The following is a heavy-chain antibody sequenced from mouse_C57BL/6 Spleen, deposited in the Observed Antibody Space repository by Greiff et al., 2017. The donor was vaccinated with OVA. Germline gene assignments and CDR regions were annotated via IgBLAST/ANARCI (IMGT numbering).Heavy chain of an antibody. CDR3: TRRGDYYFDY. J-gene: IGHJ2*01. CDR2: ISSGGDYI. CDR1: GFTFSSYA. V-gene: IGHV5-9-1*02. Sequence: EVKLMESGEGLVKPGGSLKLSCAASGFTFSSYAMSWVRQTPEKRLEWVAYISSGGDYIYYADTVKGRFTISRDNARNTLYLQMSSLKSEDTAMYYCTRRGDYYFDYWGQGTTLTVSS.